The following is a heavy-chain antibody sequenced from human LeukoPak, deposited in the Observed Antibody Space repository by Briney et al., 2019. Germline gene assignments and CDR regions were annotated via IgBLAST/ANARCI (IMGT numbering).Heavy chain of an antibody. CDR3: ARYHYGSGSYQFYAFDT. D-gene: IGHD3-10*01. CDR1: GGSISSYY. V-gene: IGHV4-59*01. J-gene: IGHJ3*02. Sequence: PSETLSLTCTVSGGSISSYYWSWIRQPPGKGLEWIGYIYYSGSTNYNPSLKSRVTISVDTSKNQFSLRLSSVTAADTAVYYCARYHYGSGSYQFYAFDTWGRGTMVTVSS. CDR2: IYYSGST.